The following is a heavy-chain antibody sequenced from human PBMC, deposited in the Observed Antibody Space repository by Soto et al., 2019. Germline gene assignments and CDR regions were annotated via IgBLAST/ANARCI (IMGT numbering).Heavy chain of an antibody. V-gene: IGHV3-23*01. Sequence: GGSLRLSCAASGFTFSSYAMSWVRQAPGKGLEWVSAISGSGGSTYYADSVKGRFTISRDNSKNTLYLQMNSLRAEDTAVYYCAKYCSGGSCYSSDAFDIWGQGTMVTVSS. D-gene: IGHD2-15*01. CDR1: GFTFSSYA. CDR3: AKYCSGGSCYSSDAFDI. J-gene: IGHJ3*02. CDR2: ISGSGGST.